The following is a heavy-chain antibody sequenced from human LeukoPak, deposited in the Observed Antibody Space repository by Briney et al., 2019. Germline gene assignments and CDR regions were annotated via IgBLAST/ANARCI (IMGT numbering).Heavy chain of an antibody. CDR3: ARYLLMGATSRGAYDV. Sequence: SETPSLTCTVSGGSINNYYWSWIRQPPGKGLEWIGSVHYTGTASYNPSLESRVTIAVDTSKNQFSVSLSSVTAADTAVYYCARYLLMGATSRGAYDVLGQGTMVTVSS. CDR1: GGSINNYY. CDR2: VHYTGTA. V-gene: IGHV4-59*08. J-gene: IGHJ3*01. D-gene: IGHD1-26*01.